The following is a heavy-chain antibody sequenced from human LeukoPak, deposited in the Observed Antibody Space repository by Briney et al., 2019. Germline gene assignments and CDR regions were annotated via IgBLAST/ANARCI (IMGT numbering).Heavy chain of an antibody. Sequence: PGGSLRLSCAASGFTFSSYEMNWIRQPPGKGLEWIGPIYYSGRTSFNGSLKTRITMSVDTSKNQFSLKLTSVTTADTAVYFCARDSAGDYWLDPWGQGTPVTVSS. CDR3: ARDSAGDYWLDP. CDR2: IYYSGRT. V-gene: IGHV4-59*01. J-gene: IGHJ5*02. CDR1: GFTFSSYE. D-gene: IGHD7-27*01.